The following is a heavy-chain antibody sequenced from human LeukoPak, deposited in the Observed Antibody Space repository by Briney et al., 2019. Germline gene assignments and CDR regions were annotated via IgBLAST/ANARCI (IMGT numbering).Heavy chain of an antibody. CDR2: IYPGDSET. J-gene: IGHJ5*02. CDR1: GYAFSNYW. Sequence: GESLKISCKGSGYAFSNYWNVWVRQMPGKGLEWMGIIYPGDSETRYSPSFQGPVTISADKSIDTAYLQWSSLKASDTAIYHCARRSPTDWFDPWGQGTLVTVSS. V-gene: IGHV5-51*01. CDR3: ARRSPTDWFDP.